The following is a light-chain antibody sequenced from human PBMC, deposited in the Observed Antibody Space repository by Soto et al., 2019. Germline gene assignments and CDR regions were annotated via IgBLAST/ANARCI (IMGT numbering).Light chain of an antibody. CDR3: QQYNSYPWT. CDR1: QSISSW. CDR2: DAS. V-gene: IGKV1-5*01. J-gene: IGKJ1*01. Sequence: DIQMTQSPSTLSASVGDRVTITCRASQSISSWLAWYQQKPGKAPNLLIYDASTLESGVPSRFSGSGSGTEFTLTISCLQPDDFATYYCQQYNSYPWTFGQGTKVEIK.